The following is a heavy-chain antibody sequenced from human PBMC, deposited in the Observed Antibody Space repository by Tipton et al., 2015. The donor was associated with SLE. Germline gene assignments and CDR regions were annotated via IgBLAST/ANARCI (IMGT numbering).Heavy chain of an antibody. CDR2: IADTGSP. V-gene: IGHV4-34*01. CDR1: GGSFSGYH. Sequence: TLSLTCAVFGGSFSGYHLTWIRPPPGQGLEWIGEIADTGSPNYNPSLKSRVTISVDTSKNQFSLKLSSVTAAETAVYYCARLGVVVTAIDYWGQGTLVTVSS. J-gene: IGHJ4*02. CDR3: ARLGVVVTAIDY. D-gene: IGHD2-21*02.